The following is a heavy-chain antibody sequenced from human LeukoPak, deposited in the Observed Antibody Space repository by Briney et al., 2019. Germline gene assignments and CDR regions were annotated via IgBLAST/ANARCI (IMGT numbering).Heavy chain of an antibody. CDR3: ARLAVTTYYYYYYYMDV. V-gene: IGHV4-34*01. CDR1: GGSFSGYY. Sequence: SETLSLTCAVYGGSFSGYYWSWIRQPPGKGLEWIGEINHSGSTNYNPSLKSRVTISVDTSKNQFSLKLSSVTAADTAAYYCARLAVTTYYYYYYYMDVWGKGTTVTISS. D-gene: IGHD4-17*01. CDR2: INHSGST. J-gene: IGHJ6*03.